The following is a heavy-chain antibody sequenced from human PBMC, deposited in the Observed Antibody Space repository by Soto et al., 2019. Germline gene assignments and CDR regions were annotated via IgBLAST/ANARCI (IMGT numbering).Heavy chain of an antibody. D-gene: IGHD6-13*01. CDR1: GYSFTSYW. J-gene: IGHJ5*02. Sequence: GESLKISCKGSGYSFTSYWIGWVRQMPGKGLEWMGIIYPGDSDTRYSPSFQGQVTISADKSISTAYLQWSSLKASDTAMYYCALAWGAIAAAGTNKVGWFDPWGQGTLVTVS. V-gene: IGHV5-51*01. CDR3: ALAWGAIAAAGTNKVGWFDP. CDR2: IYPGDSDT.